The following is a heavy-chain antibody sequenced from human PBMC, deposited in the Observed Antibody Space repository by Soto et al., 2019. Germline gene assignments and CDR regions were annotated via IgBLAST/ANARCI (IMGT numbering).Heavy chain of an antibody. CDR1: GGTFSSYA. J-gene: IGHJ4*02. Sequence: GASVKVSCKASGGTFSSYAISWVRQAPGQGLEWMGGIIPIFGTANYAQKFQGRVTITADESTSTAYMELSSLRSEDTAVYYCARDQRGYSYGSLVNYFDYWGQGTLVTVSS. CDR2: IIPIFGTA. D-gene: IGHD5-18*01. V-gene: IGHV1-69*13. CDR3: ARDQRGYSYGSLVNYFDY.